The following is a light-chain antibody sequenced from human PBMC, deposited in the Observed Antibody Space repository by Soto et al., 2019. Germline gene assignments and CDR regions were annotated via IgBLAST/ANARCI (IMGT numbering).Light chain of an antibody. CDR1: SSNIGAGYD. CDR2: GNN. J-gene: IGLJ1*01. Sequence: QSVLTQPPSVSGAPGQRVIISCTGSSSNIGAGYDVHWYQQRPGTAPKLLIFGNNNRPSGVPDRFSGSKSGTSASLAITGLRAEDEGDYYCQSYDSTLSDRYVFGTGTKVTVL. CDR3: QSYDSTLSDRYV. V-gene: IGLV1-40*01.